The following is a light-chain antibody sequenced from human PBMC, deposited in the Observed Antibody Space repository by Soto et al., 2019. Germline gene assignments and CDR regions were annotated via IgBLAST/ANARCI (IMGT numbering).Light chain of an antibody. V-gene: IGLV1-40*01. CDR1: NSNIGSDI. CDR2: GNS. J-gene: IGLJ1*01. CDR3: QSHDSSLSAYV. Sequence: QSVLAQPPSASGTPGQRATISCCGSNSNIGSDIVNCYQQLPGTAPKLLIYGNSNRPSGVPDRFSGSKSGTSASLAITGLQAEDEADFYCQSHDSSLSAYVFGTGTKVTVL.